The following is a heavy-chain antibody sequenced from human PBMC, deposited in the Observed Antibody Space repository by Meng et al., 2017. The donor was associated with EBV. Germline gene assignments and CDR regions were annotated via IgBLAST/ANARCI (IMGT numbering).Heavy chain of an antibody. D-gene: IGHD5/OR15-5a*01. Sequence: QLQLQESGPGQVKPSXXXXLXXXVSXDSISSFYYWAWLRQPPGRGLEWIGSAHYSGRTYYSPSLRSRVTVSIDTSKNQFSLRLTSVTAADTALYYCARPFPSIVSPRLDPFGDWGQGALVTVSS. CDR3: ARPFPSIVSPRLDPFGD. CDR1: XDSISSFYY. CDR2: AHYSGRT. V-gene: IGHV4-39*01. J-gene: IGHJ4*02.